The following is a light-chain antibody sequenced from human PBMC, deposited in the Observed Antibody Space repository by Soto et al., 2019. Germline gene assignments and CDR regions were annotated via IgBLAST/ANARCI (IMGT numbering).Light chain of an antibody. CDR2: AAS. CDR1: QSISTY. J-gene: IGKJ4*01. Sequence: DIHMTQSPSSLSASVGDRVTITCRASQSISTYLSWYQRKPGKAPKLLIFAASSLQSEVPSRFSGSGSGTEFTLTISSLQPDDFATYYCQQYNSYSLTFGGGTKVDI. V-gene: IGKV1-39*01. CDR3: QQYNSYSLT.